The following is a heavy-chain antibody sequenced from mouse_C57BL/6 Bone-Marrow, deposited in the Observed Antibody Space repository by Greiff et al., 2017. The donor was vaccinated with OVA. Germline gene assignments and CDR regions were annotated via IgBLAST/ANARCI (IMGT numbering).Heavy chain of an antibody. Sequence: QVHVKQSGAELVKPGASVKLSCKASGYTFTSYWMHWVQQRPGQGLEWIGMIHPNSGSTNYNEKFKSKATLTVDKSSSTVYMQLSSLTSEDSAVYYCARFNWAWFAYWGQGTLVTVSA. CDR3: ARFNWAWFAY. J-gene: IGHJ3*01. V-gene: IGHV1-64*01. D-gene: IGHD4-1*01. CDR2: IHPNSGST. CDR1: GYTFTSYW.